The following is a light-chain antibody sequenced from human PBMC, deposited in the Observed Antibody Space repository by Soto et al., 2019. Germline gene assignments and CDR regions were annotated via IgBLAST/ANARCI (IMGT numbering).Light chain of an antibody. J-gene: IGLJ2*01. CDR3: SSYTGSSTLV. Sequence: QSALTQPASVSGSPGQSITISCTGTSSDVGTYNYISWYQQHAGKVPKLIIYYTSKQPSGVSDRFAGSKSGNTASLTISGLQAEDEADYYCSSYTGSSTLVFGVGTKLTVL. CDR2: YTS. V-gene: IGLV2-14*01. CDR1: SSDVGTYNY.